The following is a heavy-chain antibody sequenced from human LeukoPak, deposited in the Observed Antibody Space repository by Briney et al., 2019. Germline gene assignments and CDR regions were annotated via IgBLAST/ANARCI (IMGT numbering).Heavy chain of an antibody. D-gene: IGHD1-1*01. J-gene: IGHJ4*02. CDR1: GFTFSSYS. CDR2: ISSSSGSI. V-gene: IGHV3-21*01. CDR3: ARDWNYFSC. Sequence: GGSLRLSCAASGFTFSSYSMNWVRQAPGKGLEWVSSISSSSGSIYYADSVKGRFTISRDNAKNSVCLQMNSLRAEDTAVYYCARDWNYFSCWGQGTLVTVSS.